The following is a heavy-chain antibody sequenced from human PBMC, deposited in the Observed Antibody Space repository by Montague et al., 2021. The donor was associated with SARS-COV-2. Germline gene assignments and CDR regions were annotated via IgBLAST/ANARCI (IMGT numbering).Heavy chain of an antibody. CDR3: AHRSRYSGYAYFDY. Sequence: PVLVKPTQTLTLTCTFSGFSLNTPEVAVGWIRQPPGKALEWLALIYGGDEKRYGPSLQSRLTITRDTSKSQVVLTMTNMDPVDTATYYCAHRSRYSGYAYFDYWGQGTLVTVSS. D-gene: IGHD5-12*01. CDR2: IYGGDEK. V-gene: IGHV2-5*05. J-gene: IGHJ4*02. CDR1: GFSLNTPEVA.